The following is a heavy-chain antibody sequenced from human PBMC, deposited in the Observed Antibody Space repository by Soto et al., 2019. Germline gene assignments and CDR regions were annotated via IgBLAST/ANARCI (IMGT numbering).Heavy chain of an antibody. V-gene: IGHV4-34*01. CDR1: GGSFSGYY. J-gene: IGHJ3*02. CDR2: INHSGST. Sequence: PSETLSLTCAVYGGSFSGYYWGWIRQPPGKGLEWIGEINHSGSTNYNPSLKSRVSISVDTSKNQFSLKLSSVTAADTAVYYCAREYGYDSSGYYYVDAFDIWGQGTMV. CDR3: AREYGYDSSGYYYVDAFDI. D-gene: IGHD3-22*01.